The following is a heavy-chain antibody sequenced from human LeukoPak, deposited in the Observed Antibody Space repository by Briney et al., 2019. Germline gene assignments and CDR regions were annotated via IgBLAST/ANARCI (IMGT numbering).Heavy chain of an antibody. V-gene: IGHV4-39*01. CDR3: ARLYCYDSSGYYYFGEYAFDI. CDR1: GGSISSSSYY. CDR2: IYYSGST. J-gene: IGHJ3*02. Sequence: SETLSLTCTVSGGSISSSSYYWGWIRQPPGKGLEWIGSIYYSGSTYYNPSLKSRVTISVDTSKNQFSLKLSSVTAADTAVYYCARLYCYDSSGYYYFGEYAFDIWGQGTMVTVSS. D-gene: IGHD3-22*01.